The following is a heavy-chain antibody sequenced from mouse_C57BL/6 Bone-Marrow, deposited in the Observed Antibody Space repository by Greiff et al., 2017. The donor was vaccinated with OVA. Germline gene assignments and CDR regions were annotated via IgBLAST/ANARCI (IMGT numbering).Heavy chain of an antibody. V-gene: IGHV1-82*01. J-gene: IGHJ2*01. Sequence: VKLMESGPELVKPGASVKISCKASGYAFSSSWMNWVKQRPGKGLEWIGRIYPGDGDTNYNGKFKGKATLTADKSSSTAYMQLSSLTSEDSAVYFCARSVNWDDWGQGTTLTVSS. CDR3: ARSVNWDD. CDR1: GYAFSSSW. D-gene: IGHD4-1*01. CDR2: IYPGDGDT.